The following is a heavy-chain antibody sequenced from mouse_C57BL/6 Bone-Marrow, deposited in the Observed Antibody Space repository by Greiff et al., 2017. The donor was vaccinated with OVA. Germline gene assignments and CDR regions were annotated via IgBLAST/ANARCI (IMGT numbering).Heavy chain of an antibody. CDR2: TFYSGIP. V-gene: IGHV3-3*01. D-gene: IGHD1-1*01. CDR1: GFSINSDCY. CDR3: ARSPYYYGSSPGDFDV. Sequence: EVQLQESGPSLVRPSQTLSLTCTVTGFSINSDCYWIWIRQFPGNKLEYIGYTFYSGIPYYNPSLESRTYITRDTSKNQFSLKLSSVTTEDTATYYCARSPYYYGSSPGDFDVWGTGTTVTVSS. J-gene: IGHJ1*03.